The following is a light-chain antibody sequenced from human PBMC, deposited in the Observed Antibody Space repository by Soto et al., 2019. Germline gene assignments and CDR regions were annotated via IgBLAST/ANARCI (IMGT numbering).Light chain of an antibody. CDR3: AAWDKSLNGGV. V-gene: IGLV1-51*02. Sequence: QSVLTQPPSVSVAAGQKVTISCSGSSSNIGSDYVSWYQQLPGTAPKLLIYENNKRPSGIPDRFSGSKSGTSATLGITGLQTGDEADYYCAAWDKSLNGGVFGGGTKLTVL. J-gene: IGLJ2*01. CDR1: SSNIGSDY. CDR2: ENN.